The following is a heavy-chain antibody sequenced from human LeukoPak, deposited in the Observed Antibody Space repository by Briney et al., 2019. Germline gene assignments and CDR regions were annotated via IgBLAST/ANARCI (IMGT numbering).Heavy chain of an antibody. V-gene: IGHV4-4*09. CDR3: ARSDYGYSSSWGFDY. D-gene: IGHD6-13*01. Sequence: SETLSLTCTVSGRSLSSYYWSWIRQPPGKGLEWIGYIYTSGSTNYNPSLKSRVTISVDMSKNQFSLKLSSVTAADTAVYYCARSDYGYSSSWGFDYWGQGTLVTVSS. J-gene: IGHJ4*02. CDR1: GRSLSSYY. CDR2: IYTSGST.